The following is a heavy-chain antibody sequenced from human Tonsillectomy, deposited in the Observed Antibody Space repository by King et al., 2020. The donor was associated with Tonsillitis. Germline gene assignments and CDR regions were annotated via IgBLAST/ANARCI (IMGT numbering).Heavy chain of an antibody. D-gene: IGHD3-10*01. Sequence: VQLVESGGGLVQPGGSLRLSCAASGFTFSTYSMNWVRQAPGKGLEWVSYISSSSSTIYYADSVKGRFTISRDNAKNSLYLQMNSLRDGDTAVYYCATVWFGEQSDYWGQGTLVTVSS. CDR3: ATVWFGEQSDY. V-gene: IGHV3-48*02. CDR2: ISSSSSTI. J-gene: IGHJ4*02. CDR1: GFTFSTYS.